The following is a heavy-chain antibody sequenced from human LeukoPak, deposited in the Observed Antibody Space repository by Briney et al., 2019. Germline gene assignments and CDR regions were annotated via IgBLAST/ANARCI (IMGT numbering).Heavy chain of an antibody. CDR3: ARDHPGGNDAFDI. Sequence: PSETLSLTSTVSGGSISSYYWSWIRQPPGKGLEWIGYIYYSGSTNYNPSLKSRVTISVDTSKNQFSLKLSSVTAADTAVYYCARDHPGGNDAFDIWGQGTMVTVSS. CDR2: IYYSGST. CDR1: GGSISSYY. V-gene: IGHV4-59*01. J-gene: IGHJ3*02. D-gene: IGHD2-15*01.